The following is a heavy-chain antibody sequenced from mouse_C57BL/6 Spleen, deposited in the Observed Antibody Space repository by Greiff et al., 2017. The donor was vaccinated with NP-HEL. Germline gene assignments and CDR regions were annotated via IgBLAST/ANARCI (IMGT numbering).Heavy chain of an antibody. Sequence: VQLKESGPGLVKPSQSLSLTCSVTGYSITSGYYWNWIRQFPGNKLEWMGYISYDGSNNYNPSLKNRISITRDTSKNQFFLKLNSVTTEDTATYYCARDGDYDPFAYWGQGTLVTVSA. V-gene: IGHV3-6*01. J-gene: IGHJ3*01. D-gene: IGHD2-4*01. CDR2: ISYDGSN. CDR3: ARDGDYDPFAY. CDR1: GYSITSGYY.